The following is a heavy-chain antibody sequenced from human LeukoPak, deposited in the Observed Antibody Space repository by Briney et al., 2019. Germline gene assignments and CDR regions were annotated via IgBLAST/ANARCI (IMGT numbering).Heavy chain of an antibody. CDR2: IYTSGST. CDR3: ARDRAVPGQIDY. V-gene: IGHV4-4*07. Sequence: SETLSLTCTVSGGSMSSYFWTWIRQPAGKGLEWIGRIYTSGSTNYNPSLKSRVTMSVDTSKNQFSLKLSSVTAADTAVYYCARDRAVPGQIDYWGQGTLVTVSS. J-gene: IGHJ4*02. CDR1: GGSMSSYF. D-gene: IGHD6-19*01.